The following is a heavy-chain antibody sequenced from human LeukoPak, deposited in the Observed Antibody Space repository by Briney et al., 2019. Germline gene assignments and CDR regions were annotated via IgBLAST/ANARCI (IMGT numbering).Heavy chain of an antibody. CDR2: INHSGST. J-gene: IGHJ3*02. CDR3: ARGSLLWFGELHRDAFDI. V-gene: IGHV4-34*01. D-gene: IGHD3-10*01. CDR1: GGSFSGYY. Sequence: SETLSLTCAVYGGSFSGYYWSWIHQPPGKGLEWIGEINHSGSTNYNPSLKSRVTISVDTSKNQFSLKLSSVTAADTAVYYCARGSLLWFGELHRDAFDIWGQGTMVTVSS.